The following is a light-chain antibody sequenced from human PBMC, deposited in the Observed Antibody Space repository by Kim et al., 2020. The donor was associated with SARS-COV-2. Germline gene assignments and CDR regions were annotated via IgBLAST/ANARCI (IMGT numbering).Light chain of an antibody. CDR1: SSNIESNY. Sequence: GQRVTISCSGSSSNIESNYVYWYQQLPGTAPKLLIYGNNQWPSRVPVRFSGSKSGTSASLAISGLRSEDEADYYCATWDDSLSAWVFGGGTQLTVL. CDR2: GNN. V-gene: IGLV1-47*02. J-gene: IGLJ3*02. CDR3: ATWDDSLSAWV.